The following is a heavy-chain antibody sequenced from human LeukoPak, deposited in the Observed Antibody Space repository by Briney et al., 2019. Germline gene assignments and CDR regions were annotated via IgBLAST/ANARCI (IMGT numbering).Heavy chain of an antibody. CDR3: AKGGKWDVTPFDY. CDR1: GFTFSSYA. V-gene: IGHV3-23*01. CDR2: ISGSGGST. D-gene: IGHD1-26*01. Sequence: GGSLRLSCAASGFTFSSYAMSWVRQAPGKGLEWVSVISGSGGSTYYADSVKGRFTISRDNSKNTLYLQMNSLRAEDTAVYYCAKGGKWDVTPFDYWGQGTLVTVSS. J-gene: IGHJ4*02.